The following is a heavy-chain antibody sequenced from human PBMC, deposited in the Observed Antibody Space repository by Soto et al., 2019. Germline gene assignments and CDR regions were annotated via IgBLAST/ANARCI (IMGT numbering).Heavy chain of an antibody. D-gene: IGHD2-2*02. J-gene: IGHJ6*02. CDR1: GDSMSAYS. CDR3: ARYIPATAIPSYYYYYGMDV. V-gene: IGHV4-59*01. CDR2: IHYNGNT. Sequence: SXTLSLACTVSGDSMSAYSWSWVRQPPVNGLEWIVNIHYNGNTKYNPSLKSRVTISVDTSKNQFSLKLSSVTAADTAVYYCARYIPATAIPSYYYYYGMDVWGQGTTVTVSS.